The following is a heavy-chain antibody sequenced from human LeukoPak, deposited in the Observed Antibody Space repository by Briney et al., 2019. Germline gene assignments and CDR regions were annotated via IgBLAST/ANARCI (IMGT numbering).Heavy chain of an antibody. Sequence: GGSLRLSCAASGFTFSSYSMNWVRQAPGKGLEWVSSISSSSSYIYYADSVKGRFTISRDNAKNSLYLQMNSLRAEDTAVYYCARVVEWELLLRAFDIWGQGTMVTVSS. CDR1: GFTFSSYS. J-gene: IGHJ3*02. D-gene: IGHD1-26*01. CDR3: ARVVEWELLLRAFDI. V-gene: IGHV3-21*01. CDR2: ISSSSSYI.